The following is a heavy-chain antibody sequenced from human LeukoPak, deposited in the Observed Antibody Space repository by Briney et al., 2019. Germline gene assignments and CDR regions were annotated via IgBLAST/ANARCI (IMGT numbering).Heavy chain of an antibody. J-gene: IGHJ6*03. CDR1: GFTFSSYW. V-gene: IGHV3-74*01. CDR3: ARAGRYGSSGPRHYYYYYMDV. Sequence: PGGSLRLSCAASGFTFSSYWMHWVRQAPGKGLVWVSRINSDGSSTSYADSVKGRFTISRDNAKNTLYLQMNSLRAEDTAVYYCARAGRYGSSGPRHYYYYYMDVWGKGTTVTVSS. CDR2: INSDGSST. D-gene: IGHD6-13*01.